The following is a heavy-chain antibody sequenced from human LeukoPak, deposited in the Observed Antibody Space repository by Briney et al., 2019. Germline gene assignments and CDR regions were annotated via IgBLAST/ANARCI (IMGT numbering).Heavy chain of an antibody. Sequence: EASVKVSCKASGYTFTSYDINWVRQATGQGLEWMGWMNPNSGNTGYAQKFQGRVTMTRNTSISTAYMELSSLRSEGTAVYYCAALSYSSGWKDFDYWGQGTLVTVSS. CDR3: AALSYSSGWKDFDY. V-gene: IGHV1-8*01. D-gene: IGHD6-19*01. CDR2: MNPNSGNT. CDR1: GYTFTSYD. J-gene: IGHJ4*02.